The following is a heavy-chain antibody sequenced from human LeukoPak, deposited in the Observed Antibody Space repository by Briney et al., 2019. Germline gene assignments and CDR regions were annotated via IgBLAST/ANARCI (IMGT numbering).Heavy chain of an antibody. V-gene: IGHV4-30-2*01. Sequence: SQTLSLTCTVSGGSISSGGYYWSWIRQPPGKGLEWIGYIYHSGSTYYNPSLKSRVTISVDRSKNQFSLKLSSVTAADTAVYYCARVNDSSGYYGGPLGYWGQGTLVTVSS. CDR2: IYHSGST. J-gene: IGHJ4*02. D-gene: IGHD3-22*01. CDR3: ARVNDSSGYYGGPLGY. CDR1: GGSISSGGYY.